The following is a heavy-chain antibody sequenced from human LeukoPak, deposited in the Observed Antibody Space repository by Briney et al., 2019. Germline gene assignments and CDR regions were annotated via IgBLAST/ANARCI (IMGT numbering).Heavy chain of an antibody. V-gene: IGHV4-38-2*02. Sequence: PSETLSLTCAVSGYSISSGYYWGWIRQPPGKGLEWIGYIYYSGSTNYNPSLKGRVTISVDTSKNQFSLKLSSVTAADTAVYYCARDLDMGYWGQGTLVTVSS. CDR1: GYSISSGYY. CDR3: ARDLDMGY. CDR2: IYYSGST. J-gene: IGHJ4*02.